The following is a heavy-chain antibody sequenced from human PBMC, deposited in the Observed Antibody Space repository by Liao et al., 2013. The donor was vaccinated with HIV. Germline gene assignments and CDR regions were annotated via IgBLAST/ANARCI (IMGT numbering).Heavy chain of an antibody. J-gene: IGHJ4*02. V-gene: IGHV4-34*01. Sequence: QVQLQQWGAGLLKPSETLSLTCAVYGGSFRGDYWSWIRQPPGKGLEWIGEINHSGNTNYNPSLKSRVTISADTSKNQFSLKLTSVTAADTAVYYCARLDSLIFGVVIMRDYWGQGTLVTVSS. D-gene: IGHD3-3*02. CDR1: GGSFRGDY. CDR2: INHSGNT. CDR3: ARLDSLIFGVVIMRDY.